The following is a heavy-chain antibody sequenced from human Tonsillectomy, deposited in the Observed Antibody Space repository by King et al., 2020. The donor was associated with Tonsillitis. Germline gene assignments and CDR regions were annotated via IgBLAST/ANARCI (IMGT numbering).Heavy chain of an antibody. CDR3: AKGQLTGDYDTYFDY. Sequence: QLQESGGAWIQPGGSLRLSCAASGFTFSSYTMTWVRQAPGKGLEWVSALTGSGSRTFYADSVRGRFTISRDNSKNTLFLQMNSLRAEDTAVYYCAKGQLTGDYDTYFDYWGQGTLVTVSS. CDR1: GFTFSSYT. V-gene: IGHV3-23*01. J-gene: IGHJ4*02. CDR2: LTGSGSRT. D-gene: IGHD3-9*01.